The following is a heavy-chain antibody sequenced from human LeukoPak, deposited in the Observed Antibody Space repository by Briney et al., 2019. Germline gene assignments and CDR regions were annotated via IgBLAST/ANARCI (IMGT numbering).Heavy chain of an antibody. CDR3: ARHVVCNSDCTLYY. CDR2: VYPGDSDT. Sequence: GESLKISCKTSGYSFINYWIGWVRQMPGKGLEWMGIVYPGDSDTRYSPSFQGQVTVSADKSITTAYLQWSSLRTSDTAMYYCARHVVCNSDCTLYYWGQGTLVTVSS. J-gene: IGHJ4*02. D-gene: IGHD3-9*01. V-gene: IGHV5-51*01. CDR1: GYSFINYW.